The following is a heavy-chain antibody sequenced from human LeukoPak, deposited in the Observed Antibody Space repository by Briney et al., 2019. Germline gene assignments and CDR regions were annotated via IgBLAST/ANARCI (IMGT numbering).Heavy chain of an antibody. D-gene: IGHD6-6*01. V-gene: IGHV3-21*01. CDR2: ISSSSSYI. Sequence: GGSLRLSCAASGFTFSSYSVNWVRQAPGKGLEWVSSISSSSSYIYYADSVKGRFTISRDNAKNSLYLQMNSLRAEDTAVYYCARGSSSSGGAVYYMDVWGKGTTVTVSS. CDR3: ARGSSSSGGAVYYMDV. J-gene: IGHJ6*03. CDR1: GFTFSSYS.